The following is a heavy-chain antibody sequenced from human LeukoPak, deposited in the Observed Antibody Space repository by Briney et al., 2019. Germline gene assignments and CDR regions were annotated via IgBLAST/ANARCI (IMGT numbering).Heavy chain of an antibody. CDR1: GGAFSGYY. CDR3: ARTCSGWYGGGVRYFDY. J-gene: IGHJ4*02. D-gene: IGHD6-19*01. CDR2: INHGVST. V-gene: IGHV4-34*01. Sequence: SETLSLTCAVYGGAFSGYYCSSIRQPPGKRLEVIGEINHGVSTNYNPSLHTRGTISVYTYKNQFSLKLSAVTAADTAVYYCARTCSGWYGGGVRYFDYWGQGTLVTVSS.